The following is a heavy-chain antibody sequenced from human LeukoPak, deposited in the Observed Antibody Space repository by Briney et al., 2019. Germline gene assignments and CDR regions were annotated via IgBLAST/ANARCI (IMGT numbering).Heavy chain of an antibody. V-gene: IGHV3-23*01. CDR3: AREPDSSSWGP. CDR1: GFTFSSYA. D-gene: IGHD6-13*01. Sequence: GGSLRLSCAASGFTFSSYAMSWVRQAPGKGLEWVPAISGSGGSTYYADSVKGRFTISRDNSKNTLYLQMNSLRAEDTAVYYCAREPDSSSWGPWGRGTLVTVSS. J-gene: IGHJ5*02. CDR2: ISGSGGST.